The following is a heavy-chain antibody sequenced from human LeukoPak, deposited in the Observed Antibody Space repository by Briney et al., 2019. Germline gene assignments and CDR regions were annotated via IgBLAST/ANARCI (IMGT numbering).Heavy chain of an antibody. CDR2: IYYSGST. CDR1: AGSVSSSSYY. CDR3: ARHAIRTFRNWFDP. Sequence: SETLSLARTVSAGSVSSSSYYWAWIRQPPGKGREWIGSIYYSGSTYYNPSLKSRVTISVDTSKNQFSLKLSSVTAADTAVYYCARHAIRTFRNWFDPWGQGTLVTVSS. D-gene: IGHD1-1*01. V-gene: IGHV4-39*01. J-gene: IGHJ5*02.